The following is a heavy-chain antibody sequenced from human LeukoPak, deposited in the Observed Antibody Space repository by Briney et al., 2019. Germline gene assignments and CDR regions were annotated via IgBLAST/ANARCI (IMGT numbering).Heavy chain of an antibody. V-gene: IGHV3-21*01. J-gene: IGHJ3*02. CDR3: ARGALGMSGRIVDAFDI. D-gene: IGHD1-14*01. Sequence: EGSLRLSCAASGFTVSGHFMNWVRQAPGKGLEWVSSISSSSSYIYFVDSVKGRFTISRDNAKNSLYLQMNSLRAEDTAVYYCARGALGMSGRIVDAFDIWGQGTRVTVSS. CDR1: GFTVSGHF. CDR2: ISSSSSYI.